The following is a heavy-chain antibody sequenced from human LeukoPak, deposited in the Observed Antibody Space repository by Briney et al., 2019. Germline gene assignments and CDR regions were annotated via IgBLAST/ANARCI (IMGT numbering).Heavy chain of an antibody. CDR3: AREAMYSYGNNFDY. Sequence: SETLSLTCNVSGGSVSSGSYYWSWIRQPPGKGLEWIGYIYYSGSTNYNPSLKSRVTISVDTSKNQFSLKLSSVTAADTAVYHCAREAMYSYGNNFDYWGQGTLVTVSS. V-gene: IGHV4-61*01. J-gene: IGHJ4*02. CDR2: IYYSGST. CDR1: GGSVSSGSYY. D-gene: IGHD5-18*01.